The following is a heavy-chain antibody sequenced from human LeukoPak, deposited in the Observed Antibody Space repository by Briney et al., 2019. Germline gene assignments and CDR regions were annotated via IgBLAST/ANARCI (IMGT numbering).Heavy chain of an antibody. CDR2: IYYSGST. D-gene: IGHD3-16*01. Sequence: PSETLSLTCTVSGGSISSYYWSWIRQPPGKGLEWIGYIYYSGSTNYNPSLKSRVTISVDTSKNQFSLKLSSVTAADTAVYYCARCTMGGEFDYWGQGTLVTVSS. J-gene: IGHJ4*02. CDR1: GGSISSYY. CDR3: ARCTMGGEFDY. V-gene: IGHV4-59*01.